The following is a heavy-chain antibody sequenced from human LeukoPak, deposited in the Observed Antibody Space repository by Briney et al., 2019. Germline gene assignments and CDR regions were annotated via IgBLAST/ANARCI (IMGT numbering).Heavy chain of an antibody. Sequence: ASVTVSCKASGYSFRDDYIYWMRQAPGQGLEWMGWINPNSGGTNYAQKFQGRVTMTRDTSISTAYMELSRLRSDDTAVYYCARSRSGSYGRYFDYWGQGTLVTVSS. V-gene: IGHV1-2*02. CDR1: GYSFRDDY. D-gene: IGHD1-26*01. J-gene: IGHJ4*02. CDR3: ARSRSGSYGRYFDY. CDR2: INPNSGGT.